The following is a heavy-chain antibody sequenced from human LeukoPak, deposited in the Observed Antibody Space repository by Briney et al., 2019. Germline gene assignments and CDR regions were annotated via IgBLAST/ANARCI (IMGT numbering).Heavy chain of an antibody. CDR1: RATFSSYS. Sequence: GGSLRLSRAAPRATFSSYSMNWVRQAPGKGLGWVSLLSRNSNAIKYAESVKGRFTISRDNARNSLYLQMNTLSAEDTAVYYCARAQGDGSATEYYGMDVSGQRTTVPVS. J-gene: IGHJ6*02. CDR2: LSRNSNAI. D-gene: IGHD3-10*01. CDR3: ARAQGDGSATEYYGMDV. V-gene: IGHV3-21*01.